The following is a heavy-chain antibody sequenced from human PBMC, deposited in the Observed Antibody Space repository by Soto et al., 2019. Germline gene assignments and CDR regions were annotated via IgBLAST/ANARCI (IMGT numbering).Heavy chain of an antibody. V-gene: IGHV3-48*04. Sequence: GGSLRLSCAASGFTFSSYGMHWVRQAPGKGLEWVSYISSSGSTIYYADSVKGRFTISRDNAKNSLYLQMNSLRAEDTAVYYCARYARVSPHSGYRFYYYYYMDVWGTGTTVTLSS. CDR2: ISSSGSTI. D-gene: IGHD5-12*01. J-gene: IGHJ6*03. CDR1: GFTFSSYG. CDR3: ARYARVSPHSGYRFYYYYYMDV.